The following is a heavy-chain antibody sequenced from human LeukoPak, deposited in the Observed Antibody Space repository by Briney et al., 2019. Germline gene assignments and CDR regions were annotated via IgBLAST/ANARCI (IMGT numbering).Heavy chain of an antibody. J-gene: IGHJ4*02. V-gene: IGHV1-69*05. CDR1: GGTFSSYA. Sequence: GASVKVSCKASGGTFSSYAISWVRQAPGQGLEWMGRIIPIFGTANYAQKFQGGVTITTDESTSTAYMELSSLRSEDTAVYYCARVGHYYDSSGYYGPWGQGTLVTVSS. D-gene: IGHD3-22*01. CDR3: ARVGHYYDSSGYYGP. CDR2: IIPIFGTA.